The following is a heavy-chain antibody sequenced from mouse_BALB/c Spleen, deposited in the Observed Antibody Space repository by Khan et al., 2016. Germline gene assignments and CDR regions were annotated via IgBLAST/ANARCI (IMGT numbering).Heavy chain of an antibody. CDR1: GYSITSDYA. D-gene: IGHD1-2*01. V-gene: IGHV3-2*02. CDR3: ARTLLRLYYFDY. J-gene: IGHJ2*01. Sequence: EVELVESGPGLVKPSQSLSLTCTVTGYSITSDYAWNWIRQFQGNKLEWMGYISYSGSTSYNPSLKSRISITRDTSKNQFFLQLNSVTTEDTATYYCARTLLRLYYFDYWGQGTTLTVSS. CDR2: ISYSGST.